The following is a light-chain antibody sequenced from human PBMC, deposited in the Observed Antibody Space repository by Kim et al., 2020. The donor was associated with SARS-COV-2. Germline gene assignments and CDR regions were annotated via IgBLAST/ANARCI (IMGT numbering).Light chain of an antibody. V-gene: IGKV3-11*01. CDR3: LQRSAWPLT. J-gene: IGKJ4*01. CDR1: QNIYTY. CDR2: DAS. Sequence: DIVLTQSPATLSLSPGERATLSCRASQNIYTYLAWYQQKPGQAPRLLICDASKRATGTPPRFSGSGSGTDFTLTISSLEPEDFAVYYCLQRSAWPLTFGGGTKVDIK.